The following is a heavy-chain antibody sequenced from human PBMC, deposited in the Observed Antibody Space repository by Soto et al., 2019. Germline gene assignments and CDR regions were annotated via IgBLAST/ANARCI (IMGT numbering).Heavy chain of an antibody. V-gene: IGHV4-30-4*01. J-gene: IGHJ6*02. D-gene: IGHD6-6*01. Sequence: QVQLQESGPGLVKPSQTLSLTCTVSGGSISSGDYYWSWIRQPPGKGLEWIGYIYYSGSTYYNPSLKSRVTISVDTSKNQFSLKLSSVTAADTAVYYCARLAARPSYYYYGMDVWGQGTTVTVSS. CDR1: GGSISSGDYY. CDR2: IYYSGST. CDR3: ARLAARPSYYYYGMDV.